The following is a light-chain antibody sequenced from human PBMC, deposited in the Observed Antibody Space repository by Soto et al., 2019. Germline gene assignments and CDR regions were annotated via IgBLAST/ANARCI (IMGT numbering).Light chain of an antibody. J-gene: IGKJ5*01. CDR3: QQYGSSPPIT. CDR2: GAS. V-gene: IGKV3-20*01. Sequence: EIVLTQSPGTLSLSPGERATLSCRASQSVSSSYLAWYQRKPGQAPRLLIYGASSRATGIPDRFSGSGSGTDLTLTISRLEPEDFAVYYCQQYGSSPPITFGQGTRLEIK. CDR1: QSVSSSY.